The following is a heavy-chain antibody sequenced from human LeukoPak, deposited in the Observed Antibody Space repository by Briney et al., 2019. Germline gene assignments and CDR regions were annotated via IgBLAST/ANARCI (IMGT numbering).Heavy chain of an antibody. J-gene: IGHJ4*02. CDR1: GFTFSSYA. CDR3: AKAGNGYCSSTSCYVDY. D-gene: IGHD2-2*01. V-gene: IGHV3-30*18. CDR2: TSYDGSYK. Sequence: GRSLRLSCAASGFTFSSYAMHWVRQAPGKGLEWVAFTSYDGSYKYYADSVKGRFTISRDNSKNTLYLQMNSLRAEDTAVYYCAKAGNGYCSSTSCYVDYWGQGTLVTVSS.